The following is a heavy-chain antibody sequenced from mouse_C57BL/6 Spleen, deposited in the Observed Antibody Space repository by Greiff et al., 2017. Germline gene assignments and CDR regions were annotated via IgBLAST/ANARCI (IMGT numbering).Heavy chain of an antibody. Sequence: EVKVEESGGGLVQPGGSLKLSCAASGFTFSDYYMYWVRQTPEKRLEWVAYISNGGGSTYYPDTVKGRFTISRDNANNTLYLQMSRLKSEDTAMYYCARRTVDYAMDYWGQGTSVTVSS. CDR2: ISNGGGST. J-gene: IGHJ4*01. V-gene: IGHV5-12*01. CDR3: ARRTVDYAMDY. D-gene: IGHD1-1*01. CDR1: GFTFSDYY.